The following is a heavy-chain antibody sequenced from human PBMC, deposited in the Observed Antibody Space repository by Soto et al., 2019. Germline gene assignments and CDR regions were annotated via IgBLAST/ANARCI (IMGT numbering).Heavy chain of an antibody. J-gene: IGHJ4*02. CDR1: GGSISSGGYY. Sequence: SETLSLTCTVSGGSISSGGYYWSWIRQHPGKGLEWIGYIYYSGSTYYNPSLKSRVTISVDTSKNQFSLKLSSVTAADTAVYYRAGGYCSSTRCLHYFDYWGQGTLVTVS. V-gene: IGHV4-31*03. CDR3: AGGYCSSTRCLHYFDY. D-gene: IGHD2-2*01. CDR2: IYYSGST.